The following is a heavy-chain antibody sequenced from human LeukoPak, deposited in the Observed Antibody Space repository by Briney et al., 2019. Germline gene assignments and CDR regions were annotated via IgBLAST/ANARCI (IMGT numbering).Heavy chain of an antibody. D-gene: IGHD3-3*01. CDR2: INHSGST. CDR3: ARGRTRGGGYDFWSGYPKREKYYFDY. Sequence: KPSETLSLTCAVYGGSFSGYYWSWIRQPPGKGLEWSGEINHSGSTNYNPSLKSRVTISVDTSKNQFSLKLSSVTAADTAVYYCARGRTRGGGYDFWSGYPKREKYYFDYWGQGTLVTVSS. V-gene: IGHV4-34*01. CDR1: GGSFSGYY. J-gene: IGHJ4*02.